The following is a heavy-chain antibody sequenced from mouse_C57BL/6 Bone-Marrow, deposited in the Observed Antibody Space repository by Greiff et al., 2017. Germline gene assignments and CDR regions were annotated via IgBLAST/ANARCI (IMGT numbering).Heavy chain of an antibody. J-gene: IGHJ3*01. V-gene: IGHV1-76*01. CDR3: ARECYDYAWFDY. D-gene: IGHD2-4*01. CDR2: IYPGSGNT. CDR1: GYTFTDYY. Sequence: QVQLQQSGAELVRPGASVKLSCKASGYTFTDYYINWVKQRPGQGLEWIARIYPGSGNTYYNEKFKGKATLTAEKSSSTAYMQVSRLTSEDSAVYVCARECYDYAWFDYWGQGTLVTVSA.